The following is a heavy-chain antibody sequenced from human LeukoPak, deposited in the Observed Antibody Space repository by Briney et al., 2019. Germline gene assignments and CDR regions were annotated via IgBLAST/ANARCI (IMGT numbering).Heavy chain of an antibody. V-gene: IGHV1-2*02. J-gene: IGHJ4*02. CDR3: ARVRHYSRVFDY. CDR2: INPNSGGT. D-gene: IGHD2-15*01. CDR1: GYTFTSFY. Sequence: ASVKVSCKTSGYTFTSFYMHWVRQAPGQGLEWMGWINPNSGGTNYAQKFQGRVTMTRDTSISTAYMELSRLRSDDTAVYYCARVRHYSRVFDYWGQGTLVTVSS.